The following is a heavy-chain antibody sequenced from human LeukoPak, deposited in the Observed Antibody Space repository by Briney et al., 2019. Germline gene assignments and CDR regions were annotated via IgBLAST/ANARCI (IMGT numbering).Heavy chain of an antibody. CDR1: GGSISSYY. Sequence: PSETLSLTCTVSGGSISSYYWSWIRQPPGKGLEWIGYIYYSGSTNCNPSLKSRVTISVDTSKNQFSLKLSSVTAADTAVYYCARHAVVAGTVYFDYRGQGTLVTVSS. CDR3: ARHAVVAGTVYFDY. J-gene: IGHJ4*02. CDR2: IYYSGST. V-gene: IGHV4-59*08. D-gene: IGHD2-15*01.